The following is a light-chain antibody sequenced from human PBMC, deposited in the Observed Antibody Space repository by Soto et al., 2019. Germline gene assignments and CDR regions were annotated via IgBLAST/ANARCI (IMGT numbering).Light chain of an antibody. CDR3: QQSYSTLRT. Sequence: DIQMTQTQSSLSASVGDRVTITCRASQSISRYLNWYQHKPGEAPRLLMYGASSLQSGVPSRFSGSGSGKDFSLTISSLQPEDFAIYYCQQSYSTLRTFGQGTKVEIK. V-gene: IGKV1-39*01. CDR1: QSISRY. J-gene: IGKJ1*01. CDR2: GAS.